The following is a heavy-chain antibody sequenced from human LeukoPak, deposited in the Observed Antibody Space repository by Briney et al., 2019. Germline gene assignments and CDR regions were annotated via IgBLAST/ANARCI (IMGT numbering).Heavy chain of an antibody. Sequence: GASVKVSCKASGYTFTSYDINWVRQATGQGLEWMGWMNPNSGNTGYAQKFQGRVTMTRNTSISTAYMELSSLRSEDTAVYYCARGRITMIGGYYYYMDVWGKGTTVTISS. CDR2: MNPNSGNT. CDR3: ARGRITMIGGYYYYMDV. D-gene: IGHD3-22*01. J-gene: IGHJ6*03. V-gene: IGHV1-8*01. CDR1: GYTFTSYD.